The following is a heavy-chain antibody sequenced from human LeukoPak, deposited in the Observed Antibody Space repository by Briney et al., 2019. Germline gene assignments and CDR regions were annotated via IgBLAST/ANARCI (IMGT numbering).Heavy chain of an antibody. CDR3: ARGGSVYDYVWGSYRSYAFDI. CDR2: INPNSGGT. V-gene: IGHV1-2*02. J-gene: IGHJ3*02. CDR1: GYTFTGYY. Sequence: GASVKVSCKASGYTFTGYYMHWVRQAPGQGLEWMGCINPNSGGTNYAQKFQGRVTMTRDTSISTAYMELSRLRSDDTAVYYCARGGSVYDYVWGSYRSYAFDIWGQGTMVTVSS. D-gene: IGHD3-16*02.